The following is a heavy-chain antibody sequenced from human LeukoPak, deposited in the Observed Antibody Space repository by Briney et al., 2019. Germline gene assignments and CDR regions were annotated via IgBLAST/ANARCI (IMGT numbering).Heavy chain of an antibody. CDR2: IIPIFGTA. V-gene: IGHV1-69*06. CDR3: ATPGLGDAFDI. J-gene: IGHJ3*02. D-gene: IGHD3-10*01. CDR1: GGTFSSYA. Sequence: ASVKVSCKASGGTFSSYAISWVRQAPGQGLEWMGGIIPIFGTANYAQKFQGRVTITADKSTSTAYMELSSLRSEDTAVYYCATPGLGDAFDIWGQGTMVTVSS.